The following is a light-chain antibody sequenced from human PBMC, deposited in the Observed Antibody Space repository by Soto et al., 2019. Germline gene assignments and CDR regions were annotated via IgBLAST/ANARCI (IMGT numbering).Light chain of an antibody. CDR1: SSNIGAGYD. J-gene: IGLJ1*01. V-gene: IGLV1-40*01. Sequence: QSVLTQPPSVSGAPGQKVTISCTGSSSNIGAGYDVHWYQQLPGTAPKLLLYGNNNRPSGVPDRFSGSKSGTSASLAITELQTEDEADYYCQSYDTSLDALYVFGTGTKLTVL. CDR3: QSYDTSLDALYV. CDR2: GNN.